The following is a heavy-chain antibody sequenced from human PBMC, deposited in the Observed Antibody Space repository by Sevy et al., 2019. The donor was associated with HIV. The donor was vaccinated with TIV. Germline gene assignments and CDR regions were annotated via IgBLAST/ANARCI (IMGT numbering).Heavy chain of an antibody. CDR3: ARAAASVTTVTHFDY. D-gene: IGHD4-17*01. CDR2: IYHSGNT. V-gene: IGHV4-30-2*01. Sequence: SETLSLTYAVSGGSISSGGYSWSWIRQPPGKGLEWIGYIYHSGNTYYNPSLKSRVTISVDRSKNQFSLKLSSVTAADTAVYYCARAAASVTTVTHFDYWGQGTLVTVSS. CDR1: GGSISSGGYS. J-gene: IGHJ4*02.